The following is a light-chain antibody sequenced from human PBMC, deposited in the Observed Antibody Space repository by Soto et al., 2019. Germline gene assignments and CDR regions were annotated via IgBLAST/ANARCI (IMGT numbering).Light chain of an antibody. V-gene: IGKV1-5*01. CDR1: QDISKW. Sequence: DIQMTQSPSILSASVGDIDAITCRASQDISKWLASYKQKPGKPPKLLIYDASGLDSGVQSRFSGSGYGKEFTLTISGLQPADFETFYCQQYDSFPWTFGPGTKVDIK. CDR3: QQYDSFPWT. CDR2: DAS. J-gene: IGKJ1*01.